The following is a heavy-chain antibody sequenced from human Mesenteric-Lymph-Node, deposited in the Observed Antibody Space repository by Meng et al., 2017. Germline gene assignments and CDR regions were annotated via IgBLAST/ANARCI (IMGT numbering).Heavy chain of an antibody. CDR3: AKDPNGDYLGAFDF. J-gene: IGHJ3*01. V-gene: IGHV3-23*01. CDR1: GFTFSNYA. Sequence: GGSLRLSGAGSGFTFSNYAMVWIRQAPGKGLEWVSSVTGAGGVTHYAESVKGRFSISRDNSKNTLYLQMNGLRDEDTAVYYCAKDPNGDYLGAFDFWGLGTMVTVSS. D-gene: IGHD4-17*01. CDR2: VTGAGGVT.